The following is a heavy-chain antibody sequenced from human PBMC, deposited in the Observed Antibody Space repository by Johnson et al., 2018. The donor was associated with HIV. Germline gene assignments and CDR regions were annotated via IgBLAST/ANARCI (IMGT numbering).Heavy chain of an antibody. CDR1: GFTVSSNY. CDR2: IYSGGST. Sequence: VQVVESGGGLIQPGGSLRLSCAASGFTVSSNYMNWVRQAPGKGLEWVSVIYSGGSTYYADSVKGRFTISRDNSKNTLYVQMNSLRAEDTAAYYCAKGRWELLAGAFDIWGQGTTVTVSS. D-gene: IGHD1-26*01. J-gene: IGHJ3*02. V-gene: IGHV3-53*01. CDR3: AKGRWELLAGAFDI.